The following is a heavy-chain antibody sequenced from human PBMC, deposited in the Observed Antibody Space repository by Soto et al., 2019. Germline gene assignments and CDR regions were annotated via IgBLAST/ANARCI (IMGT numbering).Heavy chain of an antibody. J-gene: IGHJ6*03. CDR3: TSPSSSSRASYYYYYMDV. Sequence: PGGSLRLSCTASGFTFGDYAMSWFRQAPGKGLEWVGFIRSKAYGGTTEYAASVKGRFTISRDDSKSIAYLQMNSLKTEDTAVYYCTSPSSSSRASYYYYYMDVWGKGTMVTVSS. CDR2: IRSKAYGGTT. D-gene: IGHD6-6*01. V-gene: IGHV3-49*03. CDR1: GFTFGDYA.